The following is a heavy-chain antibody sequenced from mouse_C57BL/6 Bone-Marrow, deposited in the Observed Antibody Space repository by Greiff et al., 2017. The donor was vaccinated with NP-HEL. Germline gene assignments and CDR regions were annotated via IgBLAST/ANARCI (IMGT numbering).Heavy chain of an antibody. D-gene: IGHD2-4*01. V-gene: IGHV1-55*01. CDR3: ARDNDYVPFAY. Sequence: VQLQQSGAELVKPGASVKMSCKASGYTFTSYWITWVKQRPGQGLEWIGDIYPGSGSTNYNEKFKSKATLTVDTSSSAAYMQLSSLTSEDSAVYYCARDNDYVPFAYWGQGTLVTVSA. J-gene: IGHJ3*01. CDR1: GYTFTSYW. CDR2: IYPGSGST.